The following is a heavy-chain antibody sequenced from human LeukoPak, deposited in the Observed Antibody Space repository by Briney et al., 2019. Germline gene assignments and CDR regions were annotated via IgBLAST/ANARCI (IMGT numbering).Heavy chain of an antibody. V-gene: IGHV1-2*02. CDR1: GYTFTNHY. CDR2: INPHSGDT. D-gene: IGHD5-18*01. CDR3: ASGLSSLFSFGAALDYYMDV. Sequence: ASVKVSCKASGYTFTNHYMHWVRQARGQGLEWMGWINPHSGDTNYAQKFQGRVIMTRDTSISTAYMELSSLRSDDTAMYYCASGLSSLFSFGAALDYYMDVWGKGTPVTVSS. J-gene: IGHJ6*03.